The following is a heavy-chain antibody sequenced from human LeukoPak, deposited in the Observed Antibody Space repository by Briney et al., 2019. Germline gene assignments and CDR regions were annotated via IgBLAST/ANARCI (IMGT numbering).Heavy chain of an antibody. CDR1: GFTFSSYA. D-gene: IGHD2-8*02. Sequence: PGGSLRLSCAASGFTFSSYAMSWVRQAPGKGLEWASAISGSGGSTYYADSVKGRFTISRDNAKNTLYLQMNSLRAEDTAVYSCVRDPRPFGCTSDRCPRYYFDFWGQGILVTVSS. V-gene: IGHV3-23*01. CDR2: ISGSGGST. J-gene: IGHJ4*02. CDR3: VRDPRPFGCTSDRCPRYYFDF.